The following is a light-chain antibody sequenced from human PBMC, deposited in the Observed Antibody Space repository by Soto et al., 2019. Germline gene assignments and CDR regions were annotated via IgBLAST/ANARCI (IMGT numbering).Light chain of an antibody. V-gene: IGKV3-15*01. J-gene: IGKJ1*01. Sequence: EVLMTQSPCAVSVSPGERATLSCRASQSVTSNVAWYQQKPGQAPRLLIYRASARATGVPARFSGSGSGTEFTLTISSLQSEDFGIYYCQQYDYWWTFGQGTKVDIK. CDR2: RAS. CDR1: QSVTSN. CDR3: QQYDYWWT.